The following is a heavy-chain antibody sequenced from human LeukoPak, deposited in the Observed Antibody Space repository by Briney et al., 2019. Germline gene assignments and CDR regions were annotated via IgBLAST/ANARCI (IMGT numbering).Heavy chain of an antibody. CDR1: GYAFTGYY. CDR3: ARDNSVGDIAWWFDP. J-gene: IGHJ5*02. CDR2: INPNSGGT. Sequence: ASVKVSCKASGYAFTGYYMHWVRQAPGQGLEWMGWINPNSGGTNYAQKFQGRVTMTRDTSISTAYMELSSLRSEDTAVYYCARDNSVGDIAWWFDPWGQGTLVTVSS. V-gene: IGHV1-2*02. D-gene: IGHD3-10*01.